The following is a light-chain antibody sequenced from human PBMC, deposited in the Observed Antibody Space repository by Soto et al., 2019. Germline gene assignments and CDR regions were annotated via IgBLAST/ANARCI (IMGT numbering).Light chain of an antibody. CDR1: QSVSSSY. J-gene: IGKJ4*01. CDR2: GAS. Sequence: ERVRTKSRAALSVSPGERATLSCRASQSVSSSYLAWYQQKPGQAPRLLIYGASSRATGIPDRFSGSGSGTDFTLTISRLEPEDFAVYYCQQYGSARRTFGGGTKVDIK. V-gene: IGKV3-20*01. CDR3: QQYGSARRT.